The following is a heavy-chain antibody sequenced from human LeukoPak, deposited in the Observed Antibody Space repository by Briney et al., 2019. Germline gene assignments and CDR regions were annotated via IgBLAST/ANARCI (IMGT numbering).Heavy chain of an antibody. CDR2: IYYSGST. D-gene: IGHD4-11*01. CDR3: ARVYPHDYSNYVYYYGMDV. V-gene: IGHV4-39*07. CDR1: GGSISSSSYY. J-gene: IGHJ6*02. Sequence: KPSETLSLTCTVSGGSISSSSYYWGWIRQPPGKGLEWIGSIYYSGSTYYNPSLKSRVTISVDTSKNQFSLKLSSVTAADTAVYYCARVYPHDYSNYVYYYGMDVWGQGTTVTVSS.